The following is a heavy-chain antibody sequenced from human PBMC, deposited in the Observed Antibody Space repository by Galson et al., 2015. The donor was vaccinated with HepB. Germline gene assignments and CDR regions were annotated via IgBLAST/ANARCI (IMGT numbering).Heavy chain of an antibody. Sequence: SVKVSCKASGYTFNSFNIAWVRQVPGQGLEWMGWISTYSGDTTYAPKIQGRVTMTTGASTNTADMELRSLRSEDTAVYYCARVRITVVRGVSPSYYYYGMDVWGQGTTVTVSS. D-gene: IGHD3-10*01. CDR3: ARVRITVVRGVSPSYYYYGMDV. CDR1: GYTFNSFN. V-gene: IGHV1-18*01. CDR2: ISTYSGDT. J-gene: IGHJ6*02.